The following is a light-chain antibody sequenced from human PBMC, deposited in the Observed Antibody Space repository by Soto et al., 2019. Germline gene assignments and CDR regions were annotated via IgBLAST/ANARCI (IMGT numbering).Light chain of an antibody. V-gene: IGLV2-14*03. CDR3: TSYRAYPTLEV. CDR2: HAS. Sequence: SVLTQPASVSGYLGESITISCPGTNTDIGGYNYVSWYQQHPGKAPKLVIYHASNRPSGVSNRFPGSKPGFTASLPISGLQAADDAHYYCTSYRAYPTLEVFGTGPKVTVL. J-gene: IGLJ1*01. CDR1: NTDIGGYNY.